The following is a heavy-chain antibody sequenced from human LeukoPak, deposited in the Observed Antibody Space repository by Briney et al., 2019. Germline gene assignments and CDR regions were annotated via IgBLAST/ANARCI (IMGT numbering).Heavy chain of an antibody. CDR1: GLRFSDHY. CDR2: IRDKANRYTT. D-gene: IGHD2-2*01. Sequence: PGGSLRLSCVGYGLRFSDHYIAWVRQALGKGLEWVGRIRDKANRYTTEYAASVKGRYTVSRNDAETSLYLQMNSLKMDDTAVYYCARGGSSTSPYYYHGLDVWGQGTTVTVSS. V-gene: IGHV3-72*01. CDR3: ARGGSSTSPYYYHGLDV. J-gene: IGHJ6*02.